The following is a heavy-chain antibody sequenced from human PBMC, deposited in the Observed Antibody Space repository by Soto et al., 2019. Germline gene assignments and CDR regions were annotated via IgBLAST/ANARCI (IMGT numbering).Heavy chain of an antibody. V-gene: IGHV4-59*01. CDR1: GGSISSYY. J-gene: IGHJ5*02. Sequence: SSETLSLTCTVSGGSISSYYWSWIRQPPGKGLEWIGYIYYSGSTNYNPSLKSRVTISVDTSKNQFSLKLSSVTAADTAVYYCARDQRWLQSPATNWFDPWGQGTLVTVSS. CDR2: IYYSGST. D-gene: IGHD5-12*01. CDR3: ARDQRWLQSPATNWFDP.